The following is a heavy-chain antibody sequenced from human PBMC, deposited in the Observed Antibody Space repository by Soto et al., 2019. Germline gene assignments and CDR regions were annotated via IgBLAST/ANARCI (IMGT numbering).Heavy chain of an antibody. Sequence: EVQLLDSGGGLVQPGGSLSLSCAASGVTFNNYAMTWVRQAPGKGLEWVSAISGGGDTTSYADSVKGRFTVSRDGSKNALYLQMSSLRAEDTALYYCAKGRGGSGSLTPRVDFWGQGTLVTVSS. CDR1: GVTFNNYA. D-gene: IGHD3-10*01. CDR2: ISGGGDTT. J-gene: IGHJ4*02. CDR3: AKGRGGSGSLTPRVDF. V-gene: IGHV3-23*01.